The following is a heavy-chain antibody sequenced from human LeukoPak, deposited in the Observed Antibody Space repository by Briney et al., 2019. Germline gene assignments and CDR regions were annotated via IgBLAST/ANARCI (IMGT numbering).Heavy chain of an antibody. V-gene: IGHV3-15*01. CDR2: IKSTNDGGTA. J-gene: IGHJ1*01. D-gene: IGHD1-26*01. CDR3: TTARSESYWAEYLRH. CDR1: GFTFSNAW. Sequence: PGGSLRLSCAASGFTFSNAWMRWVRQAPGKGLEWVGRIKSTNDGGTAHYPAPLKVTFTISRDDSTNTLYLEMNSLKTEETAVYYCTTARSESYWAEYLRHWGQGTLLTVSS.